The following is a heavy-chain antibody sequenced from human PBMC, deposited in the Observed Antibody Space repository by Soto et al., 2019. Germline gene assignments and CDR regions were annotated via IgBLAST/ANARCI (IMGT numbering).Heavy chain of an antibody. D-gene: IGHD1-1*01. CDR2: ISAHNGNT. V-gene: IGHV1-18*01. CDR1: GYIFTTYG. J-gene: IGHJ4*02. Sequence: QVHLVQSGAEVKKPGASVKVSCKGSGYIFTTYGITWVRQAPGQGLEWMGWISAHNGNTNYAQKLQGRVTVTRATSTSTAYMELRNLSSDDTAVYYCARGRYVDYWGQGALVTVSS. CDR3: ARGRYVDY.